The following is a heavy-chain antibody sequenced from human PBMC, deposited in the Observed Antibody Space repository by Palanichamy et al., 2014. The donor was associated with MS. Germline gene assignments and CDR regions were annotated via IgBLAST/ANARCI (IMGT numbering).Heavy chain of an antibody. CDR2: ISSSSGYI. Sequence: GALVKPGGSLRLSCAASGFTFSSYSMNWVRLAPGKGLEWVSSISSSSGYIYYADSVKGRFTISRDNAKNSLYLLMSSLRAEDTAMYYCARGGYSDTWYHDSWGQGTLVTDSS. V-gene: IGHV3-21*01. CDR1: GFTFSSYS. D-gene: IGHD6-13*01. J-gene: IGHJ4*02. CDR3: ARGGYSDTWYHDS.